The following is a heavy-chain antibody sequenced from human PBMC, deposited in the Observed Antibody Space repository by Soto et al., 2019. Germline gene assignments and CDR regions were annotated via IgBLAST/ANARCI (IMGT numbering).Heavy chain of an antibody. CDR2: INHSGST. CDR3: ARRKRFLEWAYYYGMDV. J-gene: IGHJ6*02. Sequence: KASETLSLTCAVYGGSFSGYYWSWIRQPPGKGLEWIGEINHSGSTNYNPSLKSRVTISVDTSKNQFSLKLSSVTAADTAVYYCARRKRFLEWAYYYGMDVWGQGTTVTVSS. V-gene: IGHV4-34*01. CDR1: GGSFSGYY. D-gene: IGHD3-3*01.